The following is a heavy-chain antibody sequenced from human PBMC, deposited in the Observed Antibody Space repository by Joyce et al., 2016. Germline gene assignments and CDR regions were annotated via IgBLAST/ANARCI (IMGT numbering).Heavy chain of an antibody. CDR1: GYSFNNYW. CDR2: IYPGGSDI. J-gene: IGHJ4*02. Sequence: EVQLVQSGPEMRRPGESLQISCQGSGYSFNNYWIAWVRQRPGEGLEWMGIIYPGGSDIMYNPSFQGRVTISADKSSIAAYLQWGSLRASDTATYYCASGYCITASCPSTVDYWGQGTLITGSS. V-gene: IGHV5-51*01. CDR3: ASGYCITASCPSTVDY. D-gene: IGHD2-2*01.